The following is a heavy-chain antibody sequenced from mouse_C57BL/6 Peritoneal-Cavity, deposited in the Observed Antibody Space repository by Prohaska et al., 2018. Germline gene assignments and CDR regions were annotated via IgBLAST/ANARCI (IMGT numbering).Heavy chain of an antibody. J-gene: IGHJ1*03. Sequence: EVQLVESGGGLVKPGGSLKLSCAASGFTFSSYAMSWVRQTPEKRLEGVATISDGGSYTYYPDNVKGRVTISRDNAKNNLYLQMSHLKSEDTAMYYCSRYPSLKYFDVWCTGTTVTVSS. CDR3: SRYPSLKYFDV. V-gene: IGHV5-4*01. CDR1: GFTFSSYA. CDR2: ISDGGSYT.